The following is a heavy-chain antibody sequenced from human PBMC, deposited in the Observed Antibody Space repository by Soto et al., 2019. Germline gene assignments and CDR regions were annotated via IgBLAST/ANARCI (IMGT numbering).Heavy chain of an antibody. D-gene: IGHD5-12*01. Sequence: SETLSLTCTVSGGSISDNFWSWIRQPPGKGLEWIGYIYSSGTSNHNPSLQSRVAISVDTSKNQMSLKLSSVTAADTAVYYCARLHGGYDQPPFDYWGQGTLVTVSS. CDR3: ARLHGGYDQPPFDY. V-gene: IGHV4-59*01. CDR1: GGSISDNF. J-gene: IGHJ4*02. CDR2: IYSSGTS.